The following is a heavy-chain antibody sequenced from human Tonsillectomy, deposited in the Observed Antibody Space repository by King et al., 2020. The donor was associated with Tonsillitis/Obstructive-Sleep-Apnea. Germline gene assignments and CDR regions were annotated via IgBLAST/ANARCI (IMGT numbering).Heavy chain of an antibody. J-gene: IGHJ6*03. Sequence: VQLVESGAEVKKPGASVKVSCKASGYTFTSYGISWVRQAPGQGLEWMGWISAYNGNTNYAQKLQGRVTMTTDTSTSTAYMELRSLRSDDTAVYYCARVGLRFLAWGSNCMDVWGKGTTVTVSS. CDR1: GYTFTSYG. CDR3: ARVGLRFLAWGSNCMDV. CDR2: ISAYNGNT. V-gene: IGHV1-18*01. D-gene: IGHD3-3*01.